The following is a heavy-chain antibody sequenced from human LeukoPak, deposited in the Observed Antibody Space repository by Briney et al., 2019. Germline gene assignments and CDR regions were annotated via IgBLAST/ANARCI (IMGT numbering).Heavy chain of an antibody. D-gene: IGHD6-13*01. CDR3: ASPYSSSRYGFDY. V-gene: IGHV4-39*07. CDR2: IYYSGTT. J-gene: IGHJ4*02. Sequence: KTSETLSLTCTVSGGSISSSSYYWGWIRQPPGKGLEWIGSIYYSGTTYYNPSLKSRVTISVDTSKNQFSLKLRSVTAADTAVYHCASPYSSSRYGFDYWGQGTLVTVSS. CDR1: GGSISSSSYY.